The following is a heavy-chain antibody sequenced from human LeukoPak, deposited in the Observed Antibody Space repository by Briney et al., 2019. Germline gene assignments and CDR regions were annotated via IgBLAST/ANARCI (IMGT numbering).Heavy chain of an antibody. CDR2: IIPIFGTA. J-gene: IGHJ4*02. CDR1: GGTFSSYA. V-gene: IGHV1-69*01. D-gene: IGHD6-13*01. CDR3: ARPGGIAAAGTSELLY. Sequence: SVKVSCKASGGTFSSYAIGWVRQAPGQGLEWMGGIIPIFGTANYAQKFQGRVTITADESTSTAYMELSSLRSEDTAVYYCARPGGIAAAGTSELLYWGQGTLVTVSS.